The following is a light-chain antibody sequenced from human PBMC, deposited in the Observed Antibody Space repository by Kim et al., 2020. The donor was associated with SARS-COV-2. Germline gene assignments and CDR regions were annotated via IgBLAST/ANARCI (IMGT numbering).Light chain of an antibody. J-gene: IGLJ2*01. CDR2: LNSDGSH. CDR3: QTWGTGIVV. CDR1: SGHSSYA. V-gene: IGLV4-69*01. Sequence: LTCTLSSGHSSYAIEWHQQQPEKGPRYLMKLNSDGSHSKGDGIPDRFSGSSSGAERYLTISSLQSEDEADYYCQTWGTGIVVFGGGTKLTVL.